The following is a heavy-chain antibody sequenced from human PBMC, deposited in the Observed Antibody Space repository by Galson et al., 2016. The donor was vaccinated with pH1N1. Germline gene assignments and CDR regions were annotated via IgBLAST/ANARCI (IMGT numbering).Heavy chain of an antibody. Sequence: SVKVSCKASGYTFTSNAMNWVRQAPGQGLEWMGWINTNTGNPTYAQGFTGRFVFSLDTSVSMAYLQISSLKAEDTAVYYCARCYCSSTSCYGGSYYYYGMDVWGQVTTVTVSS. J-gene: IGHJ6*02. D-gene: IGHD2-2*01. CDR2: INTNTGNP. CDR1: GYTFTSNA. CDR3: ARCYCSSTSCYGGSYYYYGMDV. V-gene: IGHV7-4-1*04.